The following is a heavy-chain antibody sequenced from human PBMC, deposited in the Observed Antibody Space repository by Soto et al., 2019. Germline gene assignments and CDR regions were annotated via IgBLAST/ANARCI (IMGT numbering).Heavy chain of an antibody. CDR3: AHVGYCISFSCSNWFDP. J-gene: IGHJ5*02. D-gene: IGHD2-2*01. CDR2: IYWYDDK. V-gene: IGHV2-5*01. CDR1: GFSLSTSGVG. Sequence: QITLKESGPTLVKPTQTLTLTCTFSGFSLSTSGVGVGWIRQPPGKALEWLALIYWYDDKRYSPSLTSTLTISKHPSKHQVVLTTPNMDPVDTATYYCAHVGYCISFSCSNWFDPWGQGTLVTVSS.